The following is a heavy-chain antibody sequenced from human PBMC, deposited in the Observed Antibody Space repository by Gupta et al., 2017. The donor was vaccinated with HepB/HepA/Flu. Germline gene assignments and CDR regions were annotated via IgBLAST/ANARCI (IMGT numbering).Heavy chain of an antibody. CDR2: VYSSGDT. CDR1: TGPIMGTF. CDR3: ARGSPHYYQYMDV. V-gene: IGHV4-4*07. Sequence: QVHLQESGPGLVKPSETLPLTCTFSTGPIMGTFWNWIRQPAGKGLEWIGRVYSSGDTIYNPSLKSRVTMSVDTSKNQFSLNLRSVTAADTAVYYCARGSPHYYQYMDVWGKGTTVTVSS. J-gene: IGHJ6*03.